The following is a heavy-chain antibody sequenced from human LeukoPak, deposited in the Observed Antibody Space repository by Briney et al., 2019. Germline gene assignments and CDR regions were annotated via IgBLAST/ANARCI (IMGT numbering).Heavy chain of an antibody. CDR3: ARYCSTTTCYSPWFDP. V-gene: IGHV4-59*08. J-gene: IGHJ5*02. Sequence: SETLSLTCTVSGGSISNYYWSWIRQTPGKGLELIGYIFYTGSTNYNPSLKCRVTLSVDTSKNQFSLKLSSVTAADTAVYYCARYCSTTTCYSPWFDPWGQGTLVTVSS. CDR1: GGSISNYY. D-gene: IGHD2-2*01. CDR2: IFYTGST.